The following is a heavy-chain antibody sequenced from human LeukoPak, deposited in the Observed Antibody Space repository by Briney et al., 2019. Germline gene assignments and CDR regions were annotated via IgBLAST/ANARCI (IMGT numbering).Heavy chain of an antibody. J-gene: IGHJ3*02. CDR2: ISAYNGNT. D-gene: IGHD1-26*01. CDR1: GYTFTSYG. Sequence: ASVKLSCTSSGYTFTSYGISWVRQAPGQGLEWMGWISAYNGNTNYAQKLQGRVTMTTDTSTSTAYMELRSLRSDDTAVYYCARVEWELPLDAFDIWGQGTMVTVSS. V-gene: IGHV1-18*01. CDR3: ARVEWELPLDAFDI.